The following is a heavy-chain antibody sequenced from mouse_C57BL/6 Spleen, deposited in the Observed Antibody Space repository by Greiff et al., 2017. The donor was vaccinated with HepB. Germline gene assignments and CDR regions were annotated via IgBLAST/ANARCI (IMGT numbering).Heavy chain of an antibody. CDR1: GYTFTSYW. V-gene: IGHV1-61*01. CDR2: IYPSDSET. D-gene: IGHD3-2*02. CDR3: AREGAQSPCAD. J-gene: IGHJ3*01. Sequence: QVQLQQPGAELVRPGSSVKLSCKASGYTFTSYWMDWVKQRPGQGLEWIGNIYPSDSETHYNQKFKDKATLTVDKSSSTAYMQLSSLTSEDSAVYYCAREGAQSPCADWGQGTLVTVSA.